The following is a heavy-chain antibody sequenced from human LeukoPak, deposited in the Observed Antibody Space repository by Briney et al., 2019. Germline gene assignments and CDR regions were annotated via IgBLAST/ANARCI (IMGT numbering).Heavy chain of an antibody. V-gene: IGHV3-7*01. CDR2: IKRDGSEK. Sequence: GGSLRLSCAASGFTFSTYWMSWVRQAPGKGLEWLAYIKRDGSEKDYVDSVKGRFTISRDNAKNSLSLQMNSLRVEDTAVYYCARGGSYYDSWGQGTLVTVSS. CDR3: ARGGSYYDS. CDR1: GFTFSTYW. J-gene: IGHJ4*02. D-gene: IGHD1-26*01.